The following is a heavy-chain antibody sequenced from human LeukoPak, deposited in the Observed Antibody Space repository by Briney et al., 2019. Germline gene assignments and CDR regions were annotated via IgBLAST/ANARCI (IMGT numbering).Heavy chain of an antibody. V-gene: IGHV1-69*05. CDR3: ARDASYCGGDCYTDY. CDR1: GYTFTSYA. CDR2: IIPIFGTA. Sequence: ASVKVSCKASGYTFTSYAISWVRQAPGQGLEWMGRIIPIFGTANYAQKFQGRVTITTDESTSTAYMELSSLRSEDTAVYYCARDASYCGGDCYTDYWGQGTLVTVSS. D-gene: IGHD2-21*02. J-gene: IGHJ4*02.